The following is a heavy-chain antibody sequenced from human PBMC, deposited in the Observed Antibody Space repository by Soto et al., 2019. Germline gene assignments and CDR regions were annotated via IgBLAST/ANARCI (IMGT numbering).Heavy chain of an antibody. CDR2: IYHSGST. J-gene: IGHJ5*02. CDR3: ASRHCSSTSCYGDGFDP. CDR1: SGSISSSNW. Sequence: QVQLQESGPGLVKPSGTPSLTCAVSSGSISSSNWWSWVRQPPGKGLEWIGEIYHSGSTNYNPSLKSRVTISVDKSKNQFSLKLSSVTAADTAVYYCASRHCSSTSCYGDGFDPWGQGTLVTVSS. D-gene: IGHD2-2*01. V-gene: IGHV4-4*02.